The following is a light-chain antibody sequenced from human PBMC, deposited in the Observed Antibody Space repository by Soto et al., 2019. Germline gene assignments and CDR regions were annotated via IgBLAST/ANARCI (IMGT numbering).Light chain of an antibody. CDR2: EVS. J-gene: IGLJ3*02. Sequence: QSVLTQPASVSGSPGQSITISCTGTSSDVGGYNYVSWYQQHPGKAPKLMIYEVSNRTSGVSNRFSGPKSGNTASLTISGLQAEDEADYYCSSYTSSSTRVFGGGTKLTVL. V-gene: IGLV2-14*01. CDR3: SSYTSSSTRV. CDR1: SSDVGGYNY.